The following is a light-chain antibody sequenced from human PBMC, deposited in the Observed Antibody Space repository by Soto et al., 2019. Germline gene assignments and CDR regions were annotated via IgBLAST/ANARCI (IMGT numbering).Light chain of an antibody. V-gene: IGKV3-20*01. J-gene: IGKJ2*01. CDR2: GAS. Sequence: EIVLTQSPGTLSLSPGERATLSCRASQSVSSSYLAWYQQKPGQAPRLLIYGASSRATGIPDRFSGSGSGTDFTLTISRLEPEDFAVDYCQQYGSSPYTFGQGTPLEI. CDR1: QSVSSSY. CDR3: QQYGSSPYT.